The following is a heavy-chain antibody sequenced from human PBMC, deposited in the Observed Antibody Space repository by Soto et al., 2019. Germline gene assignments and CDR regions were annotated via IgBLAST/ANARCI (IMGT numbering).Heavy chain of an antibody. D-gene: IGHD6-6*01. CDR1: GFSLSTSGVD. CDR2: IYWDDDK. Sequence: QITLKESGPTLVKPTQTLTLTCTFSGFSLSTSGVDVGCIRQPPGKALEWLALIYWDDDKRYKPSLKSRLTITKGTSRNQVVLTMTNMDPLDSATYYCAHRRPYSNSPEYFFDYWGQGTLVTVSS. J-gene: IGHJ4*02. V-gene: IGHV2-5*02. CDR3: AHRRPYSNSPEYFFDY.